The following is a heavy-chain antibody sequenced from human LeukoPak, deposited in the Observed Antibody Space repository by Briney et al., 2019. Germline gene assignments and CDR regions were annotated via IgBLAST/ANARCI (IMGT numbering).Heavy chain of an antibody. D-gene: IGHD3-16*01. CDR2: ISWNSGSI. V-gene: IGHV3-9*01. CDR1: GFTLDDYA. Sequence: PDRSLRLSCAASGFTLDDYAMHWVRQAPGKGLEWVSGISWNSGSIGYADSVKGRFTISRDNAKNSLYLQMNSLRAEDTAVYYCARDIGIWGELRFDWGQGTLVTVSS. J-gene: IGHJ4*02. CDR3: ARDIGIWGELRFD.